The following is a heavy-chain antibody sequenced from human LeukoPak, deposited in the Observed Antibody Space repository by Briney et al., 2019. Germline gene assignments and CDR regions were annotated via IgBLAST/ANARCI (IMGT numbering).Heavy chain of an antibody. V-gene: IGHV4-4*09. J-gene: IGHJ6*03. CDR2: IYRTGST. Sequence: SETLSLTCTVSGDSINSYYWNWIRQPPGKGLEWIGYIYRTGSTNHNPSLTGRLTISLDTSKNQFSLRLSSVAAADTAVYYCARRSVPGPNYMDVWGKGTTVTVSS. CDR1: GDSINSYY. CDR3: ARRSVPGPNYMDV. D-gene: IGHD6-19*01.